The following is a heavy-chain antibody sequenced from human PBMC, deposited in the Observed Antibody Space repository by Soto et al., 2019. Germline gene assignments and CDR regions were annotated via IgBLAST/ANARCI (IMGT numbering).Heavy chain of an antibody. Sequence: QLQESGPGLVKPSETLSLTCTVSGGSISSSSYYWGWIRQPPGKGLEWIGSIYYSGSTYYNPSLKSRVTISVDTSKNQXSLKLSSVTAADTAVYYCARHRRVVVPAALCYFDYWGQGTLVTVSS. D-gene: IGHD2-2*01. CDR2: IYYSGST. CDR3: ARHRRVVVPAALCYFDY. J-gene: IGHJ4*02. V-gene: IGHV4-39*01. CDR1: GGSISSSSYY.